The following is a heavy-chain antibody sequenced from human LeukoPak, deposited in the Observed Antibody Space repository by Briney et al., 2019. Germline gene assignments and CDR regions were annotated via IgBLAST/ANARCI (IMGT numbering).Heavy chain of an antibody. CDR2: IYPDDSDT. J-gene: IGHJ3*01. Sequence: GESLKISCKGSGYRFNAYWIAWVRQMPGKGPEWMEIIYPDDSDTRYSPSFQGQVTISADKSVRTAYLQWSSLKASDTAMYYCARPNITSYYDSRGYDAFDVWGQGTMVTVSS. CDR1: GYRFNAYW. V-gene: IGHV5-51*01. CDR3: ARPNITSYYDSRGYDAFDV. D-gene: IGHD3-22*01.